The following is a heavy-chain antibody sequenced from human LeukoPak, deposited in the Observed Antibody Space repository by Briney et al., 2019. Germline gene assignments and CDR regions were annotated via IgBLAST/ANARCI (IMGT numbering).Heavy chain of an antibody. D-gene: IGHD6-25*01. V-gene: IGHV5-10-1*01. CDR1: GYSFTTYW. J-gene: IGHJ6*02. CDR3: ARQAVDYYYGMDV. Sequence: GESLRISCKGSGYSFTTYWISWVRQMPGKGLEWMGRIDPTDSYTNYSPSFQGHVTMSADRSISTAYLQWSSLKASDTALYYCARQAVDYYYGMDVWGQGTTLTVSS. CDR2: IDPTDSYT.